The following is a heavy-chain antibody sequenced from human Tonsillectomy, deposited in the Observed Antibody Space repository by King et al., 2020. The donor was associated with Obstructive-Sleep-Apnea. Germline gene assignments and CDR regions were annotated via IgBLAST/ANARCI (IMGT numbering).Heavy chain of an antibody. D-gene: IGHD3-10*01. Sequence: QLVQSGAEVKKPGASVKVSCKASGFTFTAYYIHWVRQAPGLGLDWMGWINLNSGGTNYAQKFQGRVNMTRDTSISTAYMELNRLTSDDTAIYYCARITMIRAYSWGQGTPVTVSS. J-gene: IGHJ5*02. CDR2: INLNSGGT. V-gene: IGHV1-2*02. CDR3: ARITMIRAYS. CDR1: GFTFTAYY.